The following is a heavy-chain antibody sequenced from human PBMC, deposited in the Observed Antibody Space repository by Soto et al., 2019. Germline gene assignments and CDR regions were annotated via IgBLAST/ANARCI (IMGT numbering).Heavy chain of an antibody. CDR2: INHSGRT. CDR1: GGSFSGYY. J-gene: IGHJ4*02. V-gene: IGHV4-34*01. D-gene: IGHD4-17*01. CDR3: ARGDYGDNKIDY. Sequence: QVQLQQWGAGLLKPSETLSLTCAVYGGSFSGYYWSWIRQPPGKGLEWIGEINHSGRTNYNPSLKSRVTIPVDTSKNQFSLKLSSVTAADTAVYYCARGDYGDNKIDYWGQGTLVTVSS.